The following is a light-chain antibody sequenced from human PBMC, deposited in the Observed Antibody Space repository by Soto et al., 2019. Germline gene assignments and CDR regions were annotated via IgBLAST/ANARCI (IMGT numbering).Light chain of an antibody. CDR1: QSVTSNY. J-gene: IGKJ1*01. CDR3: QHYGSSNLWT. Sequence: EIVLTQSPGTLSLSPGERATLSCRASQSVTSNYLAWYQQKPGQAPRLLIYGASSRATDIPDRFSGSGSSGSGTDFSLIISRLEPEDFAVYYCQHYGSSNLWTFGQGTKVEVK. CDR2: GAS. V-gene: IGKV3-20*01.